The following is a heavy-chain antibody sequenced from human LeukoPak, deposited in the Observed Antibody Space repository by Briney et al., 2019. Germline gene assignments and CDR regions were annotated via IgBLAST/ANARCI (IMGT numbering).Heavy chain of an antibody. V-gene: IGHV3-23*01. J-gene: IGHJ6*02. D-gene: IGHD1-26*01. CDR1: GFTFTSYA. Sequence: GGSLRLSCAASGFTFTSYAMSWVRQAPGKGLEWVSGISGSGGSTYYADSVKGRFTISRDNSKNTLYLQMNSLRAEDTAVYYCAKDVPSGSYYYYYGMDVWGQGTTVTVSS. CDR3: AKDVPSGSYYYYYGMDV. CDR2: ISGSGGST.